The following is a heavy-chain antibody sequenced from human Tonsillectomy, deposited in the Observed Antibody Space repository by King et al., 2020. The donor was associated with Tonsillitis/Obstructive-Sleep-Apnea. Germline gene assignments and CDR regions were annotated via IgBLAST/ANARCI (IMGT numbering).Heavy chain of an antibody. J-gene: IGHJ3*02. D-gene: IGHD3-16*01. CDR1: GFNFNDYA. CDR2: INWNSGFI. Sequence: DVQLVESGVGLVQPGRSLRLSCAASGFNFNDYAMHWVRQAPGKGLEWVSGINWNSGFIGYADSVKGRFTISRDNAKNSLYLQMNSLRAEDTALYYCAKDHMITFGGVIIDIWGQGTMVTVSS. V-gene: IGHV3-9*01. CDR3: AKDHMITFGGVIIDI.